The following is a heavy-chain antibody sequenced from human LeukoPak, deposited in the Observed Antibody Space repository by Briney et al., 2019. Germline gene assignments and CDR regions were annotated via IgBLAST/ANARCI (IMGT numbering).Heavy chain of an antibody. CDR2: MYYSGST. V-gene: IGHV4-59*01. J-gene: IGHJ4*02. Sequence: PSETLSLTCTVSGGSISSYYWSWIRQPPGKGLEWIGYMYYSGSTNYNPSLKSRVTISVDTSKNHFSLKLSSVTAADTAVYYCARDYGSGFGEWGQGTLVTVSS. CDR3: ARDYGSGFGE. D-gene: IGHD3-16*01. CDR1: GGSISSYY.